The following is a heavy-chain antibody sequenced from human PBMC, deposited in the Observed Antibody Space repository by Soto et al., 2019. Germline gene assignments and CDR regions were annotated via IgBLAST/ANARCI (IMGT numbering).Heavy chain of an antibody. J-gene: IGHJ3*01. CDR2: ITSTGSFI. V-gene: IGHV3-21*01. Sequence: EVRLVESGGGLVKPGGSLRLSCAASGFNLSSHSMNWVRQAPGKGLEWVSCITSTGSFIYFADSVTGRFTISRDNAKNSLYLQMNSLRVEDTAVYYCARPEYASSSGAFDVWGQGTMVTVSS. CDR1: GFNLSSHS. D-gene: IGHD6-6*01. CDR3: ARPEYASSSGAFDV.